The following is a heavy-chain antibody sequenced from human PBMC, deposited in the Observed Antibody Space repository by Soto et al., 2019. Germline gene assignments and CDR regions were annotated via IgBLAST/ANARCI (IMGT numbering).Heavy chain of an antibody. CDR3: ARQGGEYNTMSDY. CDR1: GCAFCKYW. J-gene: IGHJ4*02. Sequence: VESLKISCNGSGCAFCKYWIGWVVQTPGKGLEWMGMIDPGDSDARYIPSFEGQVTFSVDKSINTAYLQWNSLKASDTAMYYCARQGGEYNTMSDYWGQGTLVTVSS. V-gene: IGHV5-51*01. D-gene: IGHD3-10*01. CDR2: IDPGDSDA.